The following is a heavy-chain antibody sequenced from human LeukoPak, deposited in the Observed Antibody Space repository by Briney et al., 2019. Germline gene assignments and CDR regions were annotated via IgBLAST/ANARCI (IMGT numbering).Heavy chain of an antibody. D-gene: IGHD5-24*01. CDR3: ARVPQKWQPPDEY. CDR2: IEKDGSEK. Sequence: GGTPRLSCVVSGFTFSQYWMSWVRQAPGKGLEWVANIEKDGSEKNYVDSVKGRFTISRDNAKNSVYLQMDSLRAEDTAVYYCARVPQKWQPPDEYWGQGTLVTVSS. J-gene: IGHJ4*02. V-gene: IGHV3-7*02. CDR1: GFTFSQYW.